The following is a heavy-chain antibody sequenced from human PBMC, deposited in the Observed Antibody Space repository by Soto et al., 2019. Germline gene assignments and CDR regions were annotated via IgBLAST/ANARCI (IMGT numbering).Heavy chain of an antibody. CDR2: TYYRSKWYN. J-gene: IGHJ4*02. CDR3: ARLRDYYDPSGYFSETIDY. D-gene: IGHD3-22*01. V-gene: IGHV6-1*01. CDR1: GDSVSSNSAA. Sequence: PSQTLSLTCAISGDSVSSNSAAWNWIRQSPSRGLEWLGRTYYRSKWYNDYAVSVKSRITINPDTSKNRFSLQLISVTPEDTAVYYCARLRDYYDPSGYFSETIDYWGQGTLVTSPQ.